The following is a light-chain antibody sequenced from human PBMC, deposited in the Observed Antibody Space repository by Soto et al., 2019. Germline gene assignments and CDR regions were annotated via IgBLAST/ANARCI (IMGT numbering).Light chain of an antibody. CDR2: GAS. Sequence: EVVMTQSPATLSVSPGNPVTLSCRANQTITSNLAWYQQIPGQAPRLLIYGASMRATGIPDRFSGSGSGTDFTLTISRLEPEDFAVYYCQQCGSSSTFGQGTRLEIK. CDR1: QTITSN. J-gene: IGKJ5*01. CDR3: QQCGSSST. V-gene: IGKV3-20*01.